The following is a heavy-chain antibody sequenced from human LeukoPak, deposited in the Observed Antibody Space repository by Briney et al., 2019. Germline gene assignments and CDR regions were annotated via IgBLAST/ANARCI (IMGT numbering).Heavy chain of an antibody. CDR1: GGSISSGSYY. Sequence: PSETLSLTCTVSGGSISSGSYYWSWIRQPAGKGLEWIGRIYTSGSTNYNPSLKSRVTISVGTSKNQFSLKLSSVTAADTAVYYCARDPYVVVTATTDDYWGQGTLVTVSS. CDR2: IYTSGST. J-gene: IGHJ4*02. CDR3: ARDPYVVVTATTDDY. D-gene: IGHD2-21*02. V-gene: IGHV4-61*02.